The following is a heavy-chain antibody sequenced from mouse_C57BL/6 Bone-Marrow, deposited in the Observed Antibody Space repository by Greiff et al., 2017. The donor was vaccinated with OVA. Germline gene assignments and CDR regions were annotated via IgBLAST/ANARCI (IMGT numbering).Heavy chain of an antibody. Sequence: QVQLQQPGAELVRPGSSVKLSCKASGYTFTSYWMDWVKQRPGQGLEWIGNIYPSDSETHYNQKFKDKATLTVDKSSSTAYMQLSSLTSEDSAVYYCARYWVWYFDVWGTGTTVTVSS. V-gene: IGHV1-61*01. CDR1: GYTFTSYW. CDR2: IYPSDSET. CDR3: ARYWVWYFDV. J-gene: IGHJ1*03. D-gene: IGHD4-1*01.